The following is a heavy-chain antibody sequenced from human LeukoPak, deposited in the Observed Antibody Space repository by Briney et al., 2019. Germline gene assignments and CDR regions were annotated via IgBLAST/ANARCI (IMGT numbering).Heavy chain of an antibody. J-gene: IGHJ4*02. CDR1: GFTVITND. D-gene: IGHD1-14*01. CDR2: LYSDGNT. Sequence: GGSLRLSCAASGFTVITNDMTWVRQAPGKGLEWVSVLYSDGNTKYADSVQGRFTIPRDNSKNTLYLEMNSLSPDDTAVYYCARGVEPLAANTLAYWGQGALVTVSS. CDR3: ARGVEPLAANTLAY. V-gene: IGHV3-53*01.